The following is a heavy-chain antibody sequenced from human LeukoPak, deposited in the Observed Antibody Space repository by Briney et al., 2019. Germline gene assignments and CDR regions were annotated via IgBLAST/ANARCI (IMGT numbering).Heavy chain of an antibody. CDR1: GFTFSDHY. D-gene: IGHD2-2*01. CDR2: TRNKANSYTT. V-gene: IGHV3-72*01. CDR3: ARVNGYAFDY. Sequence: PGGSLRLSCAASGFTFSDHYMDWVRQAPGKGLEWVGRTRNKANSYTTEYAASVKGRFTISRDDSKNSLYLQMNSLKTEDTAVYYCARVNGYAFDYWGQGALVTVSS. J-gene: IGHJ4*02.